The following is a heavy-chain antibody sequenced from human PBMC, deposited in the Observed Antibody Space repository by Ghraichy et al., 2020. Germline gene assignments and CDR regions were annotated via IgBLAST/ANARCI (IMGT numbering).Heavy chain of an antibody. CDR3: ARDSYSSTTMPYGMDV. Sequence: SETLSLTCAVSGGSISSSNWWSWVRQPPGKGLEWIGEIYHSGSTNYNPSLKSRVTISVDKSKNQFSLKLSSVTAADTAVYYCARDSYSSTTMPYGMDVWGQGTTVTVSS. CDR1: GGSISSSNW. D-gene: IGHD2-2*01. CDR2: IYHSGST. J-gene: IGHJ6*02. V-gene: IGHV4-4*02.